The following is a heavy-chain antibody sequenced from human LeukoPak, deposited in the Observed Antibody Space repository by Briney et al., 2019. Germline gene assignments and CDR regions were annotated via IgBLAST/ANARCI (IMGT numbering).Heavy chain of an antibody. D-gene: IGHD3-3*01. V-gene: IGHV4-34*01. J-gene: IGHJ4*02. CDR1: GGSFSAYY. Sequence: SETLSLTCAVYGGSFSAYYWSWIRQTPGKGLEWIGEINQSGSANHNPSLKSRVTISVDTSKNQFSLEMSPVTAADTAVYYCALDLTPSYDFWSSYYGYWGEGTLVTVSS. CDR3: ALDLTPSYDFWSSYYGY. CDR2: INQSGSA.